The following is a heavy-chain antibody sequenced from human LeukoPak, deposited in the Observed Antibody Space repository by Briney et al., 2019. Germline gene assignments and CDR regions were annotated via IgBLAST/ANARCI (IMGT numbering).Heavy chain of an antibody. V-gene: IGHV3-53*01. J-gene: IGHJ6*02. CDR3: ARKRVGATNRFGYYYGMDV. D-gene: IGHD1-26*01. CDR1: GFTVSSNY. CDR2: IYSGGST. Sequence: GGSLRLSCAASGFTVSSNYMSWVRQAPGKGLEWVSVIYSGGSTYYADSVKGRFTISRDNSKNTLYLQMNSLRAEDTAVYYCARKRVGATNRFGYYYGMDVWGQGTTVTVSS.